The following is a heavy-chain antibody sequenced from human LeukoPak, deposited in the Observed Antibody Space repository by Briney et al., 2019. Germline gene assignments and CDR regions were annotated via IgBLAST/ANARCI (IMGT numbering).Heavy chain of an antibody. J-gene: IGHJ6*02. D-gene: IGHD3-10*01. CDR2: IYYSGST. Sequence: SETLSLTCTVSGGSISSYYWSWVRHPPGKGLEWIRYIYYSGSTNYNPSLTSRVTISVDTSKNQFSLKLSSVTAADTAVYYCAREYGSGSPYYYYGMDVWGQGTTVTVSS. CDR1: GGSISSYY. V-gene: IGHV4-59*01. CDR3: AREYGSGSPYYYYGMDV.